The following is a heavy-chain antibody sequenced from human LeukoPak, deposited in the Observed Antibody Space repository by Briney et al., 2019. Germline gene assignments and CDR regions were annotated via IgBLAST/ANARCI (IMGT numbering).Heavy chain of an antibody. Sequence: SETLSLTCTVSGGSISSGGYYWSWIRQHPGKGLEWIGYIYYSGSTYYNPSLKSRVTISVDTSKNQFSLKLSSVTAADTAVYYCARTGCSSTSCYNGYWGQGTLVTVSS. CDR3: ARTGCSSTSCYNGY. J-gene: IGHJ4*02. V-gene: IGHV4-31*03. D-gene: IGHD2-2*02. CDR1: GGSISSGGYY. CDR2: IYYSGST.